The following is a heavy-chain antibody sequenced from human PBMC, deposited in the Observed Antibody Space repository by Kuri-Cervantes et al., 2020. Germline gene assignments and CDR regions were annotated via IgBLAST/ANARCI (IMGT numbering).Heavy chain of an antibody. Sequence: GGSLRLSCAASGFTFSSYGMHWVRQAPGKGLEWVAVIWYDGSNKYYADSVKGRFTISRDNSKNSLYLQMNSLRAEDTAVYYCARLGNPSMVRGRTGEIDPNYWGQGTLVTVSS. J-gene: IGHJ4*02. CDR2: IWYDGSNK. CDR3: ARLGNPSMVRGRTGEIDPNY. V-gene: IGHV3-33*01. D-gene: IGHD3-10*01. CDR1: GFTFSSYG.